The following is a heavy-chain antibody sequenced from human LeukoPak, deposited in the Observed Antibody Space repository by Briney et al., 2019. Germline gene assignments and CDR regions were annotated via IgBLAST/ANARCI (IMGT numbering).Heavy chain of an antibody. Sequence: GGSLRLSCAASGFIFSSSWMIWVRQSPGKGLEWVANIDQPGSQHYSVESVRGRFTISRDNAKNSLFLQLNSLRVEDTAVYYCARGLGRGTADYWGQGTLVTVSS. J-gene: IGHJ4*02. CDR3: ARGLGRGTADY. D-gene: IGHD3-10*01. CDR2: IDQPGSQH. CDR1: GFIFSSSW. V-gene: IGHV3-7*01.